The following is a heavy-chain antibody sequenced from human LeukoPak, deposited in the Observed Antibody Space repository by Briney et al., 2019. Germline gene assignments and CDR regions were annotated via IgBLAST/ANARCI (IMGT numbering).Heavy chain of an antibody. CDR1: GGSISSGDYY. Sequence: PSQTLSLTCTVSGGSISSGDYYWSWIRQPPGKGLEWIGEINHSGSTNYNPSLKSRVTISVDTSKNQFSLKLSSVTAADTAVYYCARGSSPYSSGFYYYYGMDVWGQGTTVTVSS. V-gene: IGHV4-30-4*01. CDR3: ARGSSPYSSGFYYYYGMDV. CDR2: INHSGST. D-gene: IGHD6-19*01. J-gene: IGHJ6*02.